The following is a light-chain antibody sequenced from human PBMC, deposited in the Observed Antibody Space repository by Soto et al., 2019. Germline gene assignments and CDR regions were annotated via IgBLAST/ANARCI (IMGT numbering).Light chain of an antibody. Sequence: DIQMTQSPSSLSASVGDRVTITCQGSADISNYLNWYQQKPGKAPKLLIYDASNLETGVSSRFSGSGSGTDFTFTISSLQPEDITTYYCQQYDNPRTFGQGTKVEIK. CDR1: ADISNY. J-gene: IGKJ1*01. CDR2: DAS. V-gene: IGKV1-33*01. CDR3: QQYDNPRT.